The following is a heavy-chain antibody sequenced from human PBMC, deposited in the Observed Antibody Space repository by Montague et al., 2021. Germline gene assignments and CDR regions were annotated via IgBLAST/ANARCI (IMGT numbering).Heavy chain of an antibody. Sequence: QSGAEVKKPGESLKISCKTSGYSSSTPWIGWVRQMPGKGLEWMGIIFPDDSDTRYSQSFQGQVTISADNSISTAYLQWSSLRASDTAMYYCARRGGFDYDTLTGYDHWGQGTLVTVSS. V-gene: IGHV5-51*01. CDR3: ARRGGFDYDTLTGYDH. J-gene: IGHJ4*02. D-gene: IGHD3-9*01. CDR2: IFPDDSDT. CDR1: GYSSSTPW.